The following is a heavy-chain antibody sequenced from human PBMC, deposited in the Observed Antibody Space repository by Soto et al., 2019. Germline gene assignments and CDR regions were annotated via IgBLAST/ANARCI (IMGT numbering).Heavy chain of an antibody. CDR1: GGSISSGGYY. J-gene: IGHJ4*02. CDR2: IYYSGST. Sequence: SETLSLTCTVSGGSISSGGYYWSWIRQHPGKGLEWIGHIYYSGSTYYNPPLKSRVTISVDTSKNQFSLKLSSVTAADTAVYYCARGSTGPSDYWGQGTLVTVSS. V-gene: IGHV4-31*03. CDR3: ARGSTGPSDY.